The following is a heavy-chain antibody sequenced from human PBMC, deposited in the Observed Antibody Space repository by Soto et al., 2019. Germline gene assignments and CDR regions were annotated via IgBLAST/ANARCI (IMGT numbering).Heavy chain of an antibody. CDR1: GDSVSSNSAA. CDR2: TYYRSKWYN. V-gene: IGHV6-1*01. CDR3: ARGVFVTIFGVVIASPYFDS. Sequence: SQTLSLTCAISGDSVSSNSAAWNWIRQSPSRGLEWLGRTYYRSKWYNDYAVSVKSRITINPDTSKNQFSLQLNSVTPEDTAVYYCARGVFVTIFGVVIASPYFDSWGQGTLVTVSS. D-gene: IGHD3-3*01. J-gene: IGHJ4*02.